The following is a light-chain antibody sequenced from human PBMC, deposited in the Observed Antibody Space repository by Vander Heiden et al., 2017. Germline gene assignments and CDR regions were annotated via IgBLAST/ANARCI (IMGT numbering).Light chain of an antibody. CDR1: QSISSY. CDR3: QQSYSTPLT. J-gene: IGKJ4*01. Sequence: DIQMTQSPSSLSASVGDRVTITCRASQSISSYLNWSQQKPGKAPKLLIYAASSLQSVVPSRFSGSGSGTDFTLTISSLQPEDFATYYCQQSYSTPLTFGGGTKVEIK. V-gene: IGKV1-39*01. CDR2: AAS.